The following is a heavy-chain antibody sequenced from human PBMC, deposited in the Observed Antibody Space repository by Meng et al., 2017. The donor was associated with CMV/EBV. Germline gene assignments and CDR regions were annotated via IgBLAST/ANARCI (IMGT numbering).Heavy chain of an antibody. J-gene: IGHJ6*02. CDR1: GFTFSNAW. D-gene: IGHD3-10*01. CDR2: IKSKTDGGTT. Sequence: GGSLRLSCAASGFTFSNAWMSWVRQAPGKGLEWVGRIKSKTDGGTTDYAAPVKGRFTISRDDSKNTLYLQMNSPKTEDTAVYYCTSKRRITMVRGVPTYYYYGMDVWGQGTTVTVSS. V-gene: IGHV3-15*01. CDR3: TSKRRITMVRGVPTYYYYGMDV.